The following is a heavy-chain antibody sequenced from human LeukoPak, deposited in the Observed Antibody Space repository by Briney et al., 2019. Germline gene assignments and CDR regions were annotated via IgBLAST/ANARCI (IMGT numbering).Heavy chain of an antibody. CDR3: AARDDSSGWFHVGD. D-gene: IGHD6-19*01. CDR1: GGSISSLNS. J-gene: IGHJ4*02. V-gene: IGHV4-4*02. Sequence: SETLCPTCAVSGGSISSLNSWTWFRQPPGKGLEWIGEIYHSGGTNYSPSLKSRVTISVDKSKNQFSLNLSSVTAADTAVYYCAARDDSSGWFHVGDWGQGTLVTVSS. CDR2: IYHSGGT.